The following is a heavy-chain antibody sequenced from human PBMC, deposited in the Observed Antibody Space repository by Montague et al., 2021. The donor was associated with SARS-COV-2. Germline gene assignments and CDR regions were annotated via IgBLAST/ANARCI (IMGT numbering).Heavy chain of an antibody. CDR2: IYYSGST. CDR1: GGSISSYY. D-gene: IGHD3-3*01. Sequence: SETLSLTCTASGGSISSYYWSWIRQPAGKGLEWIGYIYYSGSTNXNPSLKSRVTISVDTSKNQFSLKLSSVTAADTAVYYCARALVPEEWLFGGDYYYYMDVWGKGTTVTVSS. V-gene: IGHV4-59*01. CDR3: ARALVPEEWLFGGDYYYYMDV. J-gene: IGHJ6*03.